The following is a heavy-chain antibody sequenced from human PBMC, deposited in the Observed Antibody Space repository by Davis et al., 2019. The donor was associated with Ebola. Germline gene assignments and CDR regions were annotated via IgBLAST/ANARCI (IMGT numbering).Heavy chain of an antibody. V-gene: IGHV1-18*04. J-gene: IGHJ4*02. CDR2: ISSYSGNT. CDR3: AANDHKSSGYSDY. D-gene: IGHD3-22*01. Sequence: ASVKVSCKASGYIFTSYGISWLRQAPGQGLEWMGWISSYSGNTMYAQKVQDRVTMTTDTSTSTTYMELRSLRSDDTAVYYCAANDHKSSGYSDYWGQGTVVTVSS. CDR1: GYIFTSYG.